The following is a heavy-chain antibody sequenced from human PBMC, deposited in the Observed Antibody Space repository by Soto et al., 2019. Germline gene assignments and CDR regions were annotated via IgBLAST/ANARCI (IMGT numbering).Heavy chain of an antibody. CDR1: GGSISSGDYY. CDR3: ARWWSGSRQGFDP. D-gene: IGHD3-3*01. V-gene: IGHV4-31*03. J-gene: IGHJ5*02. CDR2: IYYSGST. Sequence: QVQLQESGPGLVKPSQTLSLTCTVSGGSISSGDYYWSWIRQHPGKGLEWIGYIYYSGSTYYNPSPKSRVTISVDTSKNQFSLKLSSVTAAATAVYSCARWWSGSRQGFDPWGQGTLVTVSS.